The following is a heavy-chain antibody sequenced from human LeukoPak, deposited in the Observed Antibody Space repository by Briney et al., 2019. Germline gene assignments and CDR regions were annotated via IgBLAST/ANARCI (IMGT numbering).Heavy chain of an antibody. V-gene: IGHV4-39*01. D-gene: IGHD3-3*01. J-gene: IGHJ3*02. CDR2: IYYSGST. Sequence: SETLSLTCTVSGGSISSSSYYWGWIRQPPGKGLEWIGSIYYSGSTYYNPSLKSRVTISVDTSKNQFSLKLSSVTAADTAVYYCALSSITIFGVVISSAFDIWGQGTMVTVSS. CDR3: ALSSITIFGVVISSAFDI. CDR1: GGSISSSSYY.